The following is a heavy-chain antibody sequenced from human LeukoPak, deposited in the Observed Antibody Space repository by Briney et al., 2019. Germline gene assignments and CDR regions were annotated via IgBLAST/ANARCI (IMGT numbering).Heavy chain of an antibody. V-gene: IGHV4-59*01. CDR3: ARSHGAATALHDF. Sequence: SETLSLTCIVSGGSISNYYWSWIRQPPGKGLEWIGYIHYSGSTYYNPSLKSRVTISVDTSKNQFSLKLSSVTAADTAVYYCARSHGAATALHDFWGQGTLVTVSS. J-gene: IGHJ4*02. CDR1: GGSISNYY. CDR2: IHYSGST. D-gene: IGHD2-15*01.